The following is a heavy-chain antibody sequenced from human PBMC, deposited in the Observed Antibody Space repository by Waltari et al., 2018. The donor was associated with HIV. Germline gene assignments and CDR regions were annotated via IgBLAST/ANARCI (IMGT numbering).Heavy chain of an antibody. J-gene: IGHJ3*01. V-gene: IGHV3-66*01. Sequence: EVQLVDSGGGLVQPGGSLRLSCAASGFTVSNTFMSWVRQAPGKGLEWVSFSYSGGSTYYADSVKGRFTISRDNSKNTLYLQMNSLRVEDTAVYYCAREEAVTARGGIDVWGQGTMVTVSS. CDR3: AREEAVTARGGIDV. CDR2: SYSGGST. D-gene: IGHD3-10*01. CDR1: GFTVSNTF.